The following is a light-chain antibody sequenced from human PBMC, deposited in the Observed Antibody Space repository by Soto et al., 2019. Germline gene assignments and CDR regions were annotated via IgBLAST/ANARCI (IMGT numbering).Light chain of an antibody. CDR2: EVD. CDR3: CTYAGHVPK. V-gene: IGLV2-23*02. J-gene: IGLJ2*01. CDR1: TSDVAYYDL. Sequence: QSALTQPASVSGSPGQSITISCAGNTSDVAYYDLVSWYQQHPGRAPKLLIYEVDKRPSGISVRFSGSKSGATASLTISGLLPEDEAVYFCCTYAGHVPKFGGGTTLTVL.